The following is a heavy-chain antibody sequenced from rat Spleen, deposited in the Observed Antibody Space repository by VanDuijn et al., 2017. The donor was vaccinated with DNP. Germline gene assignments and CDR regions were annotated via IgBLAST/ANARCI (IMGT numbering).Heavy chain of an antibody. CDR3: ATHLITTDYYAMDA. CDR2: ISPSGGST. CDR1: GFTFSNYD. J-gene: IGHJ4*01. V-gene: IGHV5-19*01. D-gene: IGHD1-1*01. Sequence: EVQLVESGGGLVQPGRSLKLSCAASGFTFSNYDMAWVRQAPTKGLEWVASISPSGGSTYYRDSVKGRFTISRDNAKSTLYLQMDSLRSEDTATYYCATHLITTDYYAMDAWGQGTSVTVSS.